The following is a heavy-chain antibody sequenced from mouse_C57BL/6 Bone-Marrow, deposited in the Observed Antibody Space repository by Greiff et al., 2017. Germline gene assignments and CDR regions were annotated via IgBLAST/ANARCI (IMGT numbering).Heavy chain of an antibody. CDR2: IYPGSGST. Sequence: QVQLQQPGAELVQPGDSVKMSCKASGYTFTSYWITWVKQRPGPGLEWIGDIYPGSGSTNYNEKFKCKATLPVDTSSRTAYMQFGSLTSEDSAVYYCSIIYDSLDYWSIGTTLTVTS. CDR3: SIIYDSLDY. D-gene: IGHD1-1*01. CDR1: GYTFTSYW. J-gene: IGHJ2*01. V-gene: IGHV1-55*01.